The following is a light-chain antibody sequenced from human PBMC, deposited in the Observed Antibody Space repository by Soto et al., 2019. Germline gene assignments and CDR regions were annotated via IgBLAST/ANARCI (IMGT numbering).Light chain of an antibody. CDR2: QVT. CDR3: TSFSTGSSYVI. Sequence: QSALTQPASESGSPGQSITISCTGTSSDVGNYNYVSWYQETPGKAPRLIIYQVTNRPSGVSNRFSGSKSGNTASLTISGLQADDEADYYCTSFSTGSSYVIFGGGIKLTVL. CDR1: SSDVGNYNY. V-gene: IGLV2-14*01. J-gene: IGLJ2*01.